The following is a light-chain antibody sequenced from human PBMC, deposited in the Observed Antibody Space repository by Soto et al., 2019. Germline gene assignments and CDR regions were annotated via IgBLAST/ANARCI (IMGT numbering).Light chain of an antibody. Sequence: QSVLTQPPSVSVAPGQTVTISWAGTSSNIGSNYDVHWYQHLPGTAPKLLIFGYTNRPSGVPDRFSGSKSGTSASLAITGLQSEDEAAYFCQSYDSGLSAWVFGGATKLTVL. CDR2: GYT. J-gene: IGLJ3*02. V-gene: IGLV1-40*01. CDR3: QSYDSGLSAWV. CDR1: SSNIGSNYD.